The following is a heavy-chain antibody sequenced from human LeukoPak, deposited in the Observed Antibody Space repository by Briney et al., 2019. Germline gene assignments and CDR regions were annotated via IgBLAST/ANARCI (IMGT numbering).Heavy chain of an antibody. Sequence: SETLSLTCAVYGGSFSGYYWSWIRQPPGKGLEWIGEINHSGSTNYNPSLKSRVTISVDTSKNQFSLKLSSVTAADTAVYYCARGRFLSYYYYYGMDVWGQGTTVTVSS. CDR1: GGSFSGYY. D-gene: IGHD3-3*01. CDR3: ARGRFLSYYYYYGMDV. CDR2: INHSGST. V-gene: IGHV4-34*01. J-gene: IGHJ6*02.